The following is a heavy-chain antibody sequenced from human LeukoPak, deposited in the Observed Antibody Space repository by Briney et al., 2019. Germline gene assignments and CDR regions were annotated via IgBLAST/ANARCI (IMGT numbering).Heavy chain of an antibody. CDR1: GFTLSSYG. J-gene: IGHJ6*02. V-gene: IGHV3-33*01. CDR2: IWYDGSNK. CDR3: AREYGMDV. Sequence: GGSLRLSCAASGFTLSSYGMHWVRQAPGKGLEWVSVIWYDGSNKYYADSVKGRFTISRDNSKNTLYLQMNSLRAEDTAVYYCAREYGMDVWGQGTTVTVSS.